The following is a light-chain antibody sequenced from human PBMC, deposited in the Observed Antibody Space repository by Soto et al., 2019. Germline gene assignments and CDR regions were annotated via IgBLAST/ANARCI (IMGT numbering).Light chain of an antibody. CDR3: SSYAGSNTVI. Sequence: QSVLTQPPSASGSPGQSVTISCTGTSSDVGGYNSVSWYQQHPGKAPKFMIYEVHKRPSGVPDRFSGSKSGNTASLTVSGLQAEDEADYYCSSYAGSNTVIFGGGTKVTVL. V-gene: IGLV2-8*01. CDR2: EVH. J-gene: IGLJ2*01. CDR1: SSDVGGYNS.